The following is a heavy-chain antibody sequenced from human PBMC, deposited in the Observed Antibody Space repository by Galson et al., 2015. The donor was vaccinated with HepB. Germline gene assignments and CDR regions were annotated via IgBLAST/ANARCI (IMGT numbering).Heavy chain of an antibody. D-gene: IGHD6-13*01. V-gene: IGHV4-39*01. CDR1: GDSISSSSYY. J-gene: IGHJ1*01. CDR3: ARPAYSSSWYREYFQH. Sequence: ETLSLTCTVSGDSISSSSYYWGWLRQPPGKGLEWIASIHYSGSSFYNPSLTGRVAISVDTSKNQFSLKLSSVTAADTAVYYCARPAYSSSWYREYFQHWGQGTLVTVSS. CDR2: IHYSGSS.